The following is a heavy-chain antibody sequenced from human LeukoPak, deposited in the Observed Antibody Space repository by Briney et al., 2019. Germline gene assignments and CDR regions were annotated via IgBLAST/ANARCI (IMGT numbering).Heavy chain of an antibody. CDR2: ISRNSGSI. Sequence: GGSLRHSCAASVFTFVDYAMDCVGPAPGKGLAGVSGISRNSGSIGYADSVKGRFTNSRDNAKNSLYLQMKGLRAEDTDLYCCATRSVNWFDPWGQGTRVTVSS. CDR3: ATRSVNWFDP. D-gene: IGHD3-3*01. J-gene: IGHJ5*02. V-gene: IGHV3-9*01. CDR1: VFTFVDYA.